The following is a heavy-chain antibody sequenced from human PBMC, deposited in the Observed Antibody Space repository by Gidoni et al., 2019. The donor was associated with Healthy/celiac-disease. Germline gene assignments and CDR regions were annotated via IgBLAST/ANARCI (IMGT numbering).Heavy chain of an antibody. CDR2: IYYSGST. Sequence: QLQLQESVPGLVQPSETLSLTCPVSGGSIRSRSYYWGWIRQPPGKGLEWIGSIYYSGSTYYNPSLKSRVTISVDTSKNQFSLKLSAVTAADTAVYYCARGLLGYDAFDIWGQGTMVTVSS. V-gene: IGHV4-39*07. CDR3: ARGLLGYDAFDI. J-gene: IGHJ3*02. CDR1: GGSIRSRSYY. D-gene: IGHD2-8*02.